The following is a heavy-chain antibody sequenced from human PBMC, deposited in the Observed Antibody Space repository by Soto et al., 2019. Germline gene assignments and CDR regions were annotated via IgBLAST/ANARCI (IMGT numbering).Heavy chain of an antibody. D-gene: IGHD3-10*01. CDR3: GSLRVRGVILSLYGMDV. CDR2: INHSGST. V-gene: IGHV4-34*01. CDR1: GGSFSGYY. J-gene: IGHJ6*02. Sequence: QVQLQQWGAGLLKPSETLSLTCAVYGGSFSGYYWSWIRQPPGKGLEWIGEINHSGSTNYNPSLKSRATISGDTSKNQISLKVSSVTAADTAVYYCGSLRVRGVILSLYGMDVWGQGTTVTVSS.